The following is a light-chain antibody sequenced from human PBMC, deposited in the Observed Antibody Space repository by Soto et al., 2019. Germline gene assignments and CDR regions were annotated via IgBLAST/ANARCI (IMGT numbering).Light chain of an antibody. V-gene: IGKV2-30*02. J-gene: IGKJ1*01. CDR2: LAS. CDR1: QSLVHSDGNTY. CDR3: HQRQSWPRT. Sequence: DVVMTQSPLSLPVTLGQPASISCRSSQSLVHSDGNTYLAWYQHKPGQAPRLLIYLASNRAAGVPARFSGSGSGTDFTLTISDVEPEDFAVYYCHQRQSWPRTFGQGTKVDI.